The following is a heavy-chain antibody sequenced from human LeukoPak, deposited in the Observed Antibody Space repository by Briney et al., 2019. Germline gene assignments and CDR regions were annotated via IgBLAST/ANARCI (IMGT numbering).Heavy chain of an antibody. J-gene: IGHJ5*02. V-gene: IGHV1-69*05. CDR3: ARDRGTTVTTGKGGWFDP. Sequence: GASVKVSCKASGGTFSSYAISWVRQAPGQGLERVGRIIPIFGTANYAQKFQGRVTITTDESTSTAYMELSSLRSEDTAVYYCARDRGTTVTTGKGGWFDPWGQGTLVTVSS. D-gene: IGHD4-17*01. CDR1: GGTFSSYA. CDR2: IIPIFGTA.